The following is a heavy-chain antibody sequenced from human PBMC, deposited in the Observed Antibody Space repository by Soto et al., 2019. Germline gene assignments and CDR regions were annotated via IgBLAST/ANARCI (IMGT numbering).Heavy chain of an antibody. V-gene: IGHV3-30*18. Sequence: VQLVESGGGVVQPGRSLRLSCEVSGFTFSSYGMHWVRQAPGKGLQWVAVISYDGSNIYYADSVKGRFTVSRDNSRNTLNLQRRSLRAEDSALYYCAKDDGLWYLDLWGRGTLVTVSS. CDR1: GFTFSSYG. J-gene: IGHJ2*01. D-gene: IGHD4-17*01. CDR3: AKDDGLWYLDL. CDR2: ISYDGSNI.